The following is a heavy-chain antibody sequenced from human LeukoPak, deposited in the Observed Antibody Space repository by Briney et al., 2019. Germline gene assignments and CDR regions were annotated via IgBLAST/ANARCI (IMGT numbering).Heavy chain of an antibody. CDR2: IYYSGST. Sequence: SETLSLTCTVSGGSVSSGSYYWSWIRQPPGKGLEWIGYIYYSGSTNYNPSLKSRVTISVDTSKNQFSLKLSSVTAADTAVYYCAGSYGDYDRPLDYWGQGTLVTVSS. J-gene: IGHJ4*02. CDR1: GGSVSSGSYY. D-gene: IGHD4-17*01. V-gene: IGHV4-61*01. CDR3: AGSYGDYDRPLDY.